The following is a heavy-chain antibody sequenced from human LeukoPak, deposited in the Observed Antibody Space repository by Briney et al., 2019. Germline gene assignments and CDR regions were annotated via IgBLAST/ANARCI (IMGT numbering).Heavy chain of an antibody. CDR1: GGSISSYY. J-gene: IGHJ5*01. CDR3: ARHGGWGTGKTDS. V-gene: IGHV4-59*08. Sequence: SSETLSLTCTVSGGSISSYYWSWIRQPPGKGLEWIGYIYYSGSTNYNPSLKSRVTISVDTSKNQFSLKLSSVTAADTAVYYCARHGGWGTGKTDSWGQGPLVTVS. CDR2: IYYSGST. D-gene: IGHD6-19*01.